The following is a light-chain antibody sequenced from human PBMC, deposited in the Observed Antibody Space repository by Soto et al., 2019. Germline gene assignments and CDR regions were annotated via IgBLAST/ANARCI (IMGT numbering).Light chain of an antibody. Sequence: EAELTQSPGTLSLSPGERATLSCRASQNVRNNYIGWYQQKPGQAPRLLIYGASIRATGIPDRFSGSGSGTDFTLTISRLEPEDFAVYYCQQYSRWPPEITFGGGTRVDVK. CDR1: QNVRNNY. V-gene: IGKV3-20*01. CDR2: GAS. J-gene: IGKJ4*01. CDR3: QQYSRWPPEIT.